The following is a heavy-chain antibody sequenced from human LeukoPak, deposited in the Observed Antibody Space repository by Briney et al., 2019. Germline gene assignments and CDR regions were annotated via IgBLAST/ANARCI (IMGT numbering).Heavy chain of an antibody. J-gene: IGHJ4*02. CDR2: IKSKTDGGTT. V-gene: IGHV3-15*01. CDR1: GFTFSNAW. D-gene: IGHD6-13*01. Sequence: NTGGSLRLSCAASGFTFSNAWMSWVRQAPGKGLEWVGRIKSKTDGGTTDYAAPVKGRFTISSDDSKNTLYLQMNSLKTEDTAVYYCTTDQAAAGMDPNDYWGQGTLVTVSS. CDR3: TTDQAAAGMDPNDY.